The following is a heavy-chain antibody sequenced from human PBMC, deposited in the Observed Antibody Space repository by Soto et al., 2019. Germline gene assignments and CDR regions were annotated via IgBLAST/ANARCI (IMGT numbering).Heavy chain of an antibody. CDR2: ISAYNGNT. CDR1: GYTFTNYD. Sequence: ASVKVSCKASGYTFTNYDINWVRQAPGQGLEWMGWISAYNGNTNYAQKFQGRVTITADESTSTAYMELSSLRSEDTAVYYCVSGRIPHYYYYGRDVWGQGTTVTVSS. V-gene: IGHV1-18*01. J-gene: IGHJ6*02. CDR3: VSGRIPHYYYYGRDV. D-gene: IGHD1-1*01.